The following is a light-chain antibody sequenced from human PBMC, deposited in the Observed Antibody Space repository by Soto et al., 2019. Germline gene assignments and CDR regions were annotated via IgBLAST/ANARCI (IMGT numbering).Light chain of an antibody. V-gene: IGLV2-14*01. CDR1: SSDVASYNF. J-gene: IGLJ3*02. CDR3: ISFLDTNTWV. CDR2: EVT. Sequence: QSALTQPASASGSPGQSITMSCTGTSSDVASYNFVSWFQLHPGKAPKLMIYEVTNRPSGVSYRFSGSKSGNTASLTISGLQPEDEADYDCISFLDTNTWVVGTGTKLTVL.